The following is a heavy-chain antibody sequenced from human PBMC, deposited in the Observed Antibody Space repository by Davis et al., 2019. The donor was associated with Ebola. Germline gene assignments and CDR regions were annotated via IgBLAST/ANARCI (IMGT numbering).Heavy chain of an antibody. CDR3: ARWGLRGNYDSWSGSDYYFDY. J-gene: IGHJ4*02. Sequence: PGGSLRLSCAASGFVFSSYVMSWVRQAPGKGLEWVSSISSSSSYIYYADSVKGRFTISRDNSKNTLYLQMNSLRAEDTAVYYCARWGLRGNYDSWSGSDYYFDYWGQGTLVTVSS. CDR2: ISSSSSYI. CDR1: GFVFSSYV. V-gene: IGHV3-21*01. D-gene: IGHD3-3*01.